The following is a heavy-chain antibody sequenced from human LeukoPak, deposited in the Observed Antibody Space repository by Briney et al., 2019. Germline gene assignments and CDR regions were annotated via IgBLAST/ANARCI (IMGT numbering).Heavy chain of an antibody. CDR3: ARDTPPRGWVYYYDSSGYYGPDY. CDR2: ISSSGSTI. J-gene: IGHJ4*02. Sequence: PGGPLRLSCAASGFTFSSYEMNWVRQAPGKGLEWVSYISSSGSTIYYADSVKGRFTISRDNAKNSLYLQMNSLRAEDTAVYYCARDTPPRGWVYYYDSSGYYGPDYWGQGTLVTVSS. D-gene: IGHD3-22*01. V-gene: IGHV3-48*03. CDR1: GFTFSSYE.